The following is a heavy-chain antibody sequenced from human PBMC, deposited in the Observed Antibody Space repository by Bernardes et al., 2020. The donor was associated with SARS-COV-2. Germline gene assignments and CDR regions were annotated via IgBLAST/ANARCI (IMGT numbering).Heavy chain of an antibody. Sequence: ASVKVSCKASGYIFTSYGITWVRQAPGQGPEWMGWITPNSGNTNYAQKFQGRVTMTTDTSASTAYMELRSLRSDDTAVYYCIRISSDYSYAQYFDYWGQGTLVTVSS. CDR2: ITPNSGNT. V-gene: IGHV1-18*04. D-gene: IGHD3-16*01. J-gene: IGHJ4*02. CDR1: GYIFTSYG. CDR3: IRISSDYSYAQYFDY.